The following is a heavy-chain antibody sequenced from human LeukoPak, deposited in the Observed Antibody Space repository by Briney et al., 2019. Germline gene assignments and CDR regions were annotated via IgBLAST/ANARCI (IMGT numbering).Heavy chain of an antibody. CDR3: AKELASGSYYQYFDY. J-gene: IGHJ4*02. D-gene: IGHD1-26*01. CDR2: ISGSGGST. CDR1: GFTFSSFA. Sequence: GSLRLSCAASGFTFSSFAMSWVRQAPGKGLGWVSAISGSGGSTYYADSVKGRFTISRDNSKNTLYLQMNSLRAEDTAVYYCAKELASGSYYQYFDYWGQGTLVTVSS. V-gene: IGHV3-23*01.